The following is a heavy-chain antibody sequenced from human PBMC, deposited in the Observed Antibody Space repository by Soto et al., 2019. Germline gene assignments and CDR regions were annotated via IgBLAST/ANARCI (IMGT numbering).Heavy chain of an antibody. CDR1: VFTVSSNY. J-gene: IGHJ6*01. CDR2: IYSGGST. CDR3: ARDLYYYGSGSYDYYGMEV. Sequence: VGSLRLSCASSVFTVSSNYMSCVRHSPGKWLEWVSVIYSGGSTYYADSVKGRFTISRDNSKNTLYLQMNSLRAEDTAVYYCARDLYYYGSGSYDYYGMEVWGQGTTVTVSS. D-gene: IGHD3-10*01. V-gene: IGHV3-53*01.